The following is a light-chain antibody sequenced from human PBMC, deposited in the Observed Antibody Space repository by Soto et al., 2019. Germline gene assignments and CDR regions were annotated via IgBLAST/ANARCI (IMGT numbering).Light chain of an antibody. CDR1: QNIFTY. Sequence: DIQMTQSPSSLSASVGDRVTIACRASQNIFTYLSWYQQKQGKAPKLLIYAASSLQSGVPSRFSVTGSGTNFTLIISSLQPDDFATYSCQQTLSIPWTFGQGTKVGVK. J-gene: IGKJ1*01. CDR3: QQTLSIPWT. CDR2: AAS. V-gene: IGKV1-39*01.